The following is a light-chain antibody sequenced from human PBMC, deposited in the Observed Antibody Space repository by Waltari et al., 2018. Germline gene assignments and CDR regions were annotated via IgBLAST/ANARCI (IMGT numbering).Light chain of an antibody. J-gene: IGKJ1*01. CDR2: KAS. V-gene: IGKV1-5*03. CDR1: QSVSSR. CDR3: QQYGSFPWT. Sequence: DIQMAQSPSTLSASVGDRVTITCRASQSVSSRLAWYQQKPGKAPNLLIYKASALETGVPSRVSGSGSATEFTLTISGLQPDDFATYFCQQYGSFPWTFGQGTKVEIK.